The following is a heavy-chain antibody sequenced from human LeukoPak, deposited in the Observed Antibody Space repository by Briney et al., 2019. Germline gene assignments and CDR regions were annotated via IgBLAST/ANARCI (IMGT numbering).Heavy chain of an antibody. CDR1: GDSINSYY. D-gene: IGHD6-13*01. V-gene: IGHV4-59*01. CDR3: ARALRQQLFTGWFDP. CDR2: IYHSGST. J-gene: IGHJ5*02. Sequence: PSETLSLTCSVSGDSINSYYWSWIRQPPGKGLEWIGYIYHSGSTNYNPSLKSRVTLSVDTSKNQFSLRLTSVTAADTAVYYCARALRQQLFTGWFDPWGQGTLVTVSS.